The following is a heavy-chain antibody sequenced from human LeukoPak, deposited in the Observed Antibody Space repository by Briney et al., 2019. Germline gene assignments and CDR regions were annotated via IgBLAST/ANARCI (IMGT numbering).Heavy chain of an antibody. Sequence: SETLSLTCTVSGGSVSTYYWNWIRQSAGKGLEWIGRIYSSGITDYRPSLKSRATMSVDTSNNQSSLRLTSVTAADTAVYYCARALGARAYYYMDVWGKGTTVTVSS. CDR3: ARALGARAYYYMDV. CDR1: GGSVSTYY. V-gene: IGHV4-4*07. CDR2: IYSSGIT. D-gene: IGHD5-12*01. J-gene: IGHJ6*03.